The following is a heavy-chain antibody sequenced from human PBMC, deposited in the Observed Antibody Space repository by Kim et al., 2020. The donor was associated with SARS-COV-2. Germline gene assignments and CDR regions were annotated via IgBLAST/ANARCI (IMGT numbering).Heavy chain of an antibody. D-gene: IGHD1-26*01. CDR2: INPNSGDT. J-gene: IGHJ4*02. V-gene: IGHV1-2*02. Sequence: ASVKVSCKASGYTFTGYYIHWVRQAPGQGLEWMGWINPNSGDTDYAQNFQGRVTMTGDTSITTAYMEMNSLTSDDTAVYFCVRGLKSGGCWGQGTLVTVSS. CDR1: GYTFTGYY. CDR3: VRGLKSGGC.